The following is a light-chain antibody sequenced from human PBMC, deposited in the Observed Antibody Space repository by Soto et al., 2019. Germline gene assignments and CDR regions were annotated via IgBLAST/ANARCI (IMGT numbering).Light chain of an antibody. Sequence: QSALTQPASVSGSPGQSITFSCTGTSNDVGSYNYVSWYQQHPGKAPKLMIYDVTNRPLGISNRFSGSKSGNTASLTISGLQAEDEAAYYCSSYTRSSTLVFGGGTKLTVL. CDR1: SNDVGSYNY. J-gene: IGLJ2*01. CDR2: DVT. V-gene: IGLV2-14*03. CDR3: SSYTRSSTLV.